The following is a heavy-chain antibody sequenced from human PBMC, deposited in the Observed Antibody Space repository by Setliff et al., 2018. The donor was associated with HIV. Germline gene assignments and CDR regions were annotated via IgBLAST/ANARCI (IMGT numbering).Heavy chain of an antibody. J-gene: IGHJ5*02. CDR3: ARAPGPYGDYNWFDP. D-gene: IGHD4-17*01. CDR2: INPAGNPT. Sequence: ASVKVSCKASGYTFTSDYIHWVRQAPGQGLEWMGIINPAGNPTSYAQKFQGRITMTRDTSKNHFSLKLNSVTAADTAVYYCARAPGPYGDYNWFDPWGQGALVTVSS. V-gene: IGHV1-46*01. CDR1: GYTFTSDY.